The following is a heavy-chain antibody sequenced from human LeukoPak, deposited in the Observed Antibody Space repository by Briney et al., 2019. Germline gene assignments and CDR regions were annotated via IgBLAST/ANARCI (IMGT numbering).Heavy chain of an antibody. CDR3: ARGSNGESVKGNFDY. CDR1: GGSISSSSYY. J-gene: IGHJ4*02. Sequence: PSETLSLTCTVSGGSISSSSYYWGWIRQPPGKGLEWIGYIYYSGSTNYNPSLKSRVTISVDTSKNQFSLKLSSVTAADTAVYYCARGSNGESVKGNFDYWGQGTLVTVSS. CDR2: IYYSGST. D-gene: IGHD3-10*01. V-gene: IGHV4-61*05.